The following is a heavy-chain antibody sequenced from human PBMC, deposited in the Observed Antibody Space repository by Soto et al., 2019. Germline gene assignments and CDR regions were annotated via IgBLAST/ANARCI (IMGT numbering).Heavy chain of an antibody. Sequence: SETLSLTCTVSGGSISSSSYYWGWIRQPPEKGLEWIGYIYYRGSTNHNTSIKSRVTISVDTSKNQFSLKLNAVTAADTADYYCAGTSRGDSGSYKISYYYYGMDVWGQGTTVTVSS. CDR1: GGSISSSSYY. J-gene: IGHJ6*02. CDR3: AGTSRGDSGSYKISYYYYGMDV. D-gene: IGHD1-26*01. V-gene: IGHV4-61*05. CDR2: IYYRGST.